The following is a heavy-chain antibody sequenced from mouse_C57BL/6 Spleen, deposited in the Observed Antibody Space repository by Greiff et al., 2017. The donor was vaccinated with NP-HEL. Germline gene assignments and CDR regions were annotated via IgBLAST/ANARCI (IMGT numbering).Heavy chain of an antibody. D-gene: IGHD1-3*01. CDR2: INHDGCNT. CDR1: GFTFSDYY. Sequence: EVQLQESEGGLVQPGSSMKLSCTASGFTFSDYYMAWVRQVPEKGLEWVANINHDGCNTYYLASLKGRVIISTDTAKNSLYLQMSSLKSEDTATYYCARDGYRSSFAYWGQGTLVTVSS. V-gene: IGHV5-16*01. J-gene: IGHJ3*01. CDR3: ARDGYRSSFAY.